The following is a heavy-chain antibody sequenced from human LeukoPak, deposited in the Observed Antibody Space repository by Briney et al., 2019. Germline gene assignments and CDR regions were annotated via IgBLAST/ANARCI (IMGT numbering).Heavy chain of an antibody. CDR3: AREAGFGGNSDF. D-gene: IGHD4-23*01. CDR2: IKGVGSAK. CDR1: GFTFNIYW. V-gene: IGHV3-7*01. Sequence: PGGSLRLSCAASGFTFNIYWMRWVRQAPGKGLEWVAYIKGVGSAKHYVDSVRGRFTISRDNAENSLYLQMNSLRTEYTAVYYCAREAGFGGNSDFWGQGALVTVSS. J-gene: IGHJ4*02.